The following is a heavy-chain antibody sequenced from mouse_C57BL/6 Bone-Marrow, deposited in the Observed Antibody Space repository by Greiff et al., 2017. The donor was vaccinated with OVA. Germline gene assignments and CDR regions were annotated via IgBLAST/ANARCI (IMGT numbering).Heavy chain of an antibody. Sequence: QVQLKQSGPELVKLGASVKLSCKASGYTFTSYDINWVKQRPGQGLEWIGWIYPRDGSTKYNEKFKGKATLTVDTSSSTAYMELHSLTSEDSAVYFCARSAHYYGSSYPPAWFAYWGQGTLVTVSA. CDR3: ARSAHYYGSSYPPAWFAY. CDR1: GYTFTSYD. CDR2: IYPRDGST. J-gene: IGHJ3*01. D-gene: IGHD1-1*01. V-gene: IGHV1-85*01.